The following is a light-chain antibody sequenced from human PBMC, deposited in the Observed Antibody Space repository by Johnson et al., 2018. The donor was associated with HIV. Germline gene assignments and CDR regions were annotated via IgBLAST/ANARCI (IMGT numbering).Light chain of an antibody. V-gene: IGLV1-51*02. J-gene: IGLJ1*01. CDR1: SSNIGNNY. Sequence: QSVLTQPPSVSAAPGQKVTISCSGSSSNIGNNYVSWYQQPPGTAPKLLICENNKRPSGIPDRFSGSKSGTSTTLRITGLQTGDEADYYCGTWDTSLSAPYVFGTGTKVTVL. CDR3: GTWDTSLSAPYV. CDR2: ENN.